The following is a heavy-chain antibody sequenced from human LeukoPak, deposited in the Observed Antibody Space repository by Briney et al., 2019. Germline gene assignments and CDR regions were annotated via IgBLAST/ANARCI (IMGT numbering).Heavy chain of an antibody. J-gene: IGHJ3*02. CDR2: ISYDGSNK. CDR1: GFTFSSYA. Sequence: GGSLRLSCAASGFTFSSYAMHWVRQAPGKGLEWVAVISYDGSNKYYADSVKGRFTISRDNSKNTLYLQMNSLRAEDTAVYYCAREQQLVYDAFDIWGQGTMVTVSS. D-gene: IGHD6-13*01. CDR3: AREQQLVYDAFDI. V-gene: IGHV3-30*04.